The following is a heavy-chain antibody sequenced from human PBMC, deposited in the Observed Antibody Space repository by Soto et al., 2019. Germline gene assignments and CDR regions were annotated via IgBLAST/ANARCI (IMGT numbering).Heavy chain of an antibody. CDR3: ARDTMIIALDAFDI. Sequence: SETLSLTCTVSGGSISSGTYYWTWIRHHPGKGLGWIGYIYYSGSTSYNPSLKSRVSISVDTSKNQFSLKLSSVTAADTAVYYCARDTMIIALDAFDIWGQGTMVTVSS. CDR2: IYYSGST. D-gene: IGHD3-22*01. V-gene: IGHV4-31*03. J-gene: IGHJ3*02. CDR1: GGSISSGTYY.